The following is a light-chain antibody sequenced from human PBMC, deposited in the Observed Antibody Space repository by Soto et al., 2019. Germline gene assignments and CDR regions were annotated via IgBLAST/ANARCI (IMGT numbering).Light chain of an antibody. CDR1: SSDVGSYNL. Sequence: QSALTQPASVSGSPGQSITISCTGTSSDVGSYNLVSWYQQLPGKAPKLIIYEVNERPSGISDRFSGSKSGNTASLTISGLQGEDEADYYCCSYVGSSILMFGGGTKVT. J-gene: IGLJ3*02. CDR2: EVN. CDR3: CSYVGSSILM. V-gene: IGLV2-23*02.